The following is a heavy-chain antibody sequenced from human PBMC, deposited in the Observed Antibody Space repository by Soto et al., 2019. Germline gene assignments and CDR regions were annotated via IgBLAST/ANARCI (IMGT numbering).Heavy chain of an antibody. CDR3: ARGRAGYSYGDLYFDY. Sequence: QVQLQQWGAGLLKPSETLSLTCAVYGGSFSGYYWSWIRQPPGKGLEWIGEINHSGSTNYNPSLKIRVTISVDTSKTQFSLKLSSVTAADTAVYYCARGRAGYSYGDLYFDYWGQGTLVTVSS. J-gene: IGHJ4*02. V-gene: IGHV4-34*01. CDR2: INHSGST. D-gene: IGHD5-18*01. CDR1: GGSFSGYY.